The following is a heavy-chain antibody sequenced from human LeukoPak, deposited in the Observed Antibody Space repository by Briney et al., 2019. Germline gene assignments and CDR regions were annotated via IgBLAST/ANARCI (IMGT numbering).Heavy chain of an antibody. Sequence: SETLSLTCNVSGVSLNNYYWTWVRQSPGKGLEWIGYIFDIGNTNYSPSLKSRATISLDRSKNQFSLRLNSVTAADTAVYYCAKGMMPDWFDPWGQGTLVTVST. J-gene: IGHJ5*02. CDR1: GVSLNNYY. V-gene: IGHV4-59*01. CDR2: IFDIGNT. CDR3: AKGMMPDWFDP. D-gene: IGHD2-2*01.